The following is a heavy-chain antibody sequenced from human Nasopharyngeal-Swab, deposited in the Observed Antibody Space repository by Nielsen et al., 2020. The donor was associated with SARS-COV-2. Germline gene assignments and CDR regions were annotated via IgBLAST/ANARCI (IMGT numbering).Heavy chain of an antibody. CDR2: ISSSGSTI. V-gene: IGHV3-48*03. Sequence: WIRQPPGKGLKWVSYISSSGSTIYYADSVKGRFTISRDNAKNSLYLQMNSLRAEDTAVYYCARASVPAAIGVFGFDYWGQGTLVTVSS. J-gene: IGHJ4*02. D-gene: IGHD2-2*01. CDR3: ARASVPAAIGVFGFDY.